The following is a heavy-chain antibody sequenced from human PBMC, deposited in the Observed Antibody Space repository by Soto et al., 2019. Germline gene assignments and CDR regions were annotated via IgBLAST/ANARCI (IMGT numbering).Heavy chain of an antibody. CDR1: GYTFTSSG. CDR3: ARDSRYYDFWSGSLSYGMDV. D-gene: IGHD3-3*01. Sequence: ASVKVSCKASGYTFTSSGISWVRQAPGQGLERMGWISAYNGNTNYAQKLQGRVTMTTDTSTSTAYMELRSLRSDDTAVYYCARDSRYYDFWSGSLSYGMDVWGQGTTVTVSS. V-gene: IGHV1-18*01. CDR2: ISAYNGNT. J-gene: IGHJ6*02.